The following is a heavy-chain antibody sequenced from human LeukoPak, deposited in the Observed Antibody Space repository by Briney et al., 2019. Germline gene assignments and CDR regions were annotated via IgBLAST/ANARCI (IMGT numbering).Heavy chain of an antibody. J-gene: IGHJ6*02. CDR3: SRVRGEGSRWYPGYYYGMDV. Sequence: QTGGSLRLSCAASGFTFSSYWMHWIRQAPGKGLVWVSRINSDGSSTSYADSVKGRFTISRDNAKNTLYLQMNSLRAEDTAVYYCSRVRGEGSRWYPGYYYGMDVWGQGTTVTVSS. V-gene: IGHV3-74*01. CDR1: GFTFSSYW. D-gene: IGHD2-2*01. CDR2: INSDGSST.